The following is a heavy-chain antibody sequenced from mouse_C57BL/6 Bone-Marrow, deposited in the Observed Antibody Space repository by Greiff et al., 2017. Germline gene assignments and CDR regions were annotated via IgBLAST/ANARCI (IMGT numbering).Heavy chain of an antibody. CDR3: AREKHYYYGSSYWYFDV. J-gene: IGHJ1*03. V-gene: IGHV3-6*01. D-gene: IGHD1-1*01. Sequence: VQLQQSGPGLVKPSQSLSLTCSVTGYSITSGYYWNWIRQFPGNKLEWMGYISYDGSNNYNPSLKNRIPITRDTSKNQFFLKLNSVTTEDTTTYYCAREKHYYYGSSYWYFDVWGTGTTVTVSS. CDR2: ISYDGSN. CDR1: GYSITSGYY.